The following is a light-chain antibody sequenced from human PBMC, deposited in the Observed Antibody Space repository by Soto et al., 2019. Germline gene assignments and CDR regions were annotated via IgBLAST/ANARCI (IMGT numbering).Light chain of an antibody. V-gene: IGLV1-40*01. CDR3: QPYDISLRGWV. J-gene: IGLJ3*02. CDR1: SSNIGASSD. CDR2: GNS. Sequence: QSVLTQPPSVSGAPGQRVTISCTGSSSNIGASSDVHWYQQLPGTAPKLLIYGNSNRPSGVPDRFSGSKSGTSASLAITGLNAEDEADYSCQPYDISLRGWVFGVVTKLTVL.